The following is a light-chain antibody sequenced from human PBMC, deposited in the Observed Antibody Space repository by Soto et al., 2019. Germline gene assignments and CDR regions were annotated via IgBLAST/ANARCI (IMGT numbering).Light chain of an antibody. V-gene: IGKV3-15*01. CDR2: GAS. J-gene: IGKJ2*01. CDR1: QSVRSN. CDR3: QQYNDWPGT. Sequence: EIVMTQSPGTLSVSPGERATLSCRASQSVRSNVAWYQQKPGQAPRLLIYGASTRATGIPARFSGSGSGTELTLTISSLQSEDFGVYYCQQYNDWPGTFGQGTTLEVK.